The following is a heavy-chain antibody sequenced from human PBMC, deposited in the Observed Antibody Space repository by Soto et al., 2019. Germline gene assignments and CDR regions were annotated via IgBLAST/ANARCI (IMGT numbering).Heavy chain of an antibody. CDR2: IYYSGST. CDR1: GGSISSGGYY. D-gene: IGHD3-22*01. Sequence: SETLSLTCTVSGGSISSGGYYWSWIRQHPGKGLEWIGYIYYSGSTYYNPSLKSRVTISVDTSKNQFSLKLSSVTAADTAVYYCARGIDYYDSSGYQGALDLWGQGTPVTVSS. CDR3: ARGIDYYDSSGYQGALDL. J-gene: IGHJ5*02. V-gene: IGHV4-31*03.